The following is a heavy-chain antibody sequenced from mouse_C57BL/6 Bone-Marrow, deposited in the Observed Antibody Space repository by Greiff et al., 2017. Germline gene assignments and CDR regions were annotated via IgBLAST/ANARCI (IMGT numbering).Heavy chain of an antibody. CDR1: GYTFTSYG. V-gene: IGHV1-81*01. D-gene: IGHD2-12*01. CDR3: ARSPLLLYYFDY. CDR2: IYPRSGNT. J-gene: IGHJ2*01. Sequence: VQLQQSGAELARPGASVKLSCKASGYTFTSYGISWVKQRTGQGLEWIGEIYPRSGNTYYNEKFKGKATLTADKSSSTAYMELRILTSEDSAVYFCARSPLLLYYFDYWGRGTALTVSA.